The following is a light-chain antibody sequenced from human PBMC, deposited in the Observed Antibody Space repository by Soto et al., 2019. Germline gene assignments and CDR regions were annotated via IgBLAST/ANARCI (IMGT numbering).Light chain of an antibody. V-gene: IGLV2-23*01. CDR1: SGYVGTYSL. Sequence: QSVLAQPASASASPGQSITISCTGASGYVGTYSLVSWYQQHPGKAPKVVIYEGHKRPSGVPDRFSGSTSVNTASLTISGLQTDDEADYYCCLYVGATTYVFGTGTKVTVL. CDR2: EGH. CDR3: CLYVGATTYV. J-gene: IGLJ1*01.